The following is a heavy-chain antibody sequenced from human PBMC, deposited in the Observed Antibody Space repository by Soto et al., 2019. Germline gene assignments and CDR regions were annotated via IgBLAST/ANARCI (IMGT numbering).Heavy chain of an antibody. CDR3: TTGIYYDILTGYHNVAY. Sequence: GPGPVTPSETLSLTCTVSGVTLSGYYWSWIRQTPGKTLEWIGCIYFNGTTNYNPSLKSRVTISLDMSKNQFSLKLRSVTATDTAVYYCTTGIYYDILTGYHNVAYWGQGALVTVSS. CDR2: IYFNGTT. CDR1: GVTLSGYY. D-gene: IGHD3-9*01. V-gene: IGHV4-59*01. J-gene: IGHJ4*02.